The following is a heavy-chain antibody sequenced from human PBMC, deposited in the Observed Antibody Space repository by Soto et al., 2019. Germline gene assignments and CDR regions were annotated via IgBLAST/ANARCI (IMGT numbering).Heavy chain of an antibody. V-gene: IGHV1-69*08. J-gene: IGHJ4*02. CDR2: IIPILGIA. CDR1: GGTFSSYT. D-gene: IGHD2-15*01. Sequence: QVQLVQSGAEVKKPGSSVKVSCKASGGTFSSYTISWVRQAPGQGLEWMGRIIPILGIANYAQKFQGRVTITADKSTSTAYMELSSLRSEATAVYYCARDEGQDIVSSRGYWGQGTLFTVSS. CDR3: ARDEGQDIVSSRGY.